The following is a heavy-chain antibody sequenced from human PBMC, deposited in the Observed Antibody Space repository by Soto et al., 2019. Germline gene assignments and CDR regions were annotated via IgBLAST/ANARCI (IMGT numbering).Heavy chain of an antibody. J-gene: IGHJ4*02. D-gene: IGHD3-10*01. CDR1: GGSFSGYY. Sequence: VQLHQWGAGLLKPSETLSLTCAVSGGSFSGYYWTWIRQSPGKGLEWIGEINHSGYINYNPSLKSRVTTSAHTAKSQFSLDLSSVPAADTAVYYCARGFNYYGSGSYNYWGQGALVAVSS. CDR2: INHSGYI. V-gene: IGHV4-34*01. CDR3: ARGFNYYGSGSYNY.